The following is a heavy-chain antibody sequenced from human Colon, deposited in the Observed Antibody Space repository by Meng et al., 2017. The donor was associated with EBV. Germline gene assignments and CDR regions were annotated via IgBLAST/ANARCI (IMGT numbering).Heavy chain of an antibody. CDR3: ARAAYGSGCNY. CDR1: VSGGCSGWTI. CDR2: AYIKSNGNT. J-gene: IGHJ4*02. Sequence: QVQLPLPGRGPGLAPHSASLSLALTVSGGCSGWTIWNWIRQPPSRGLELLGRAYIKSNGNTDYAPSVKSRIIIYLDTSKNQFSLKLNSVTAADTAVYYCARAAYGSGCNYWGQGALVTVSS. V-gene: IGHV6-1*01. D-gene: IGHD5-12*01.